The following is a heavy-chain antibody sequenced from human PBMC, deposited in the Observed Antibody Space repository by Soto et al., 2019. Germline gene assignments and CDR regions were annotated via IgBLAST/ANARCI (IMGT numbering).Heavy chain of an antibody. D-gene: IGHD3-10*01. CDR1: GGSISSYY. CDR3: ARVYPPYCSGSYVLGHWFDP. CDR2: IYTSGST. Sequence: SETLSLTCTVSGGSISSYYWSWIRQPAGKGLEWIGRIYTSGSTNYNPSLKSRVTMSVDTSKNQFSLKLSSVTAADTAVYYCARVYPPYCSGSYVLGHWFDPWGQGTLVTVSS. J-gene: IGHJ5*02. V-gene: IGHV4-4*07.